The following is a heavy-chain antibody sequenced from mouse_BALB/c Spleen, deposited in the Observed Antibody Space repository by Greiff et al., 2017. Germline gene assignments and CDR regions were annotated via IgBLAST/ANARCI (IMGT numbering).Heavy chain of an antibody. CDR1: GYTFTDYN. Sequence: VQLKQSGPELVKPGASVKIPCKASGYTFTDYNMDWVKQSHGKSLEWIGDINPNNGGTIYNQKFKGKATLTVDKSSSTAYMELRSLTSEDTAVYYCARLGIDYYGSSYAMDYWGQGTSVTVSS. D-gene: IGHD1-1*01. J-gene: IGHJ4*01. V-gene: IGHV1-18*01. CDR2: INPNNGGT. CDR3: ARLGIDYYGSSYAMDY.